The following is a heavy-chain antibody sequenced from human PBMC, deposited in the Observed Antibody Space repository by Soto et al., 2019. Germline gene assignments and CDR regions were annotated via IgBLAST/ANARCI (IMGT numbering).Heavy chain of an antibody. D-gene: IGHD2-15*01. CDR1: GFTFSSYA. J-gene: IGHJ6*02. Sequence: GGSLRLSCAASGFTFSSYAMHWVRQAPGKGLEWVAVISYDGSNKYYADSVKGRFTVSRDNSKNTLYLQMNSLRAEDTAVYYCARGGRYCSSGSCYSRSHYYYGMDVWGQGTTLTVSS. CDR3: ARGGRYCSSGSCYSRSHYYYGMDV. CDR2: ISYDGSNK. V-gene: IGHV3-30-3*01.